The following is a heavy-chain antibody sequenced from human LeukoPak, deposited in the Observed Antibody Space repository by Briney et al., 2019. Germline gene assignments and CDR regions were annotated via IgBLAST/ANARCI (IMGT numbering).Heavy chain of an antibody. CDR1: GFTFSSYS. J-gene: IGHJ5*02. Sequence: GGSLRLSCAASGFTFSSYSMNWVRQAPGKGLEWVSSISSSSSYIYYADSVEGRFTISRDNAKNSLYLQMNSLRAEDTAVYYCAVAAAGNWFDPWGQGTLVTVSS. CDR3: AVAAAGNWFDP. CDR2: ISSSSSYI. D-gene: IGHD6-13*01. V-gene: IGHV3-21*01.